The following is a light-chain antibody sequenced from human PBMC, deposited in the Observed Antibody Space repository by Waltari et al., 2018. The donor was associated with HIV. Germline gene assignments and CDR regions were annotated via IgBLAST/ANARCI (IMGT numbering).Light chain of an antibody. CDR2: GAS. Sequence: VMTQSPATLSVSPGERATLSCRASQSVSTNLAWYRQKPGQAPRPLIYGASTRATGLPARFSGSGSGTEFTLTISSLQSEDFAVYFCQQYNNWPPNTFGQGTKVEIK. CDR1: QSVSTN. J-gene: IGKJ2*01. V-gene: IGKV3-15*01. CDR3: QQYNNWPPNT.